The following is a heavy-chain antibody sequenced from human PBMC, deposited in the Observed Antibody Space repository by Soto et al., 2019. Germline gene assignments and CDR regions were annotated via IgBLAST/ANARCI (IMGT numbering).Heavy chain of an antibody. CDR2: INPSGGST. D-gene: IGHD6-19*01. Sequence: QVQLVQSGAEVKKPGASVKVSCKESGYTFTSYYMHWVRQAPGQGLEWMGIINPSGGSTSYAQKFQGRVTMTRDTSTSTVYMELSSLRSEDTAVYYCARERLFSGWYGNFDYWGQGTLVTVSS. V-gene: IGHV1-46*01. J-gene: IGHJ4*02. CDR3: ARERLFSGWYGNFDY. CDR1: GYTFTSYY.